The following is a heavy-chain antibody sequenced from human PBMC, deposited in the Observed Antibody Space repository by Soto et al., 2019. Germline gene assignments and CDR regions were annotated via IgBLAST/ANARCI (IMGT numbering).Heavy chain of an antibody. V-gene: IGHV3-23*01. D-gene: IGHD3-9*01. CDR3: AKATYYDILTALDY. J-gene: IGHJ4*01. CDR2: ISGSGGST. Sequence: EVQLLESGGGLVQPGGSLRLSCAASGFTFSSYAMSWVRQAPGKGLEWVSAISGSGGSTYYAASVKGRFTISRPNSKNTLYPQINTLSAAAPAVSYCAKATYYDILTALDYWGHATLVTVSS. CDR1: GFTFSSYA.